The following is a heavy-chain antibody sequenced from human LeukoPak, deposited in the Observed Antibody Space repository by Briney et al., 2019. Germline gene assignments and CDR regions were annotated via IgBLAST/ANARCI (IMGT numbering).Heavy chain of an antibody. CDR2: MNPNIGNT. CDR1: GYTFTSYD. CDR3: ARVPAKKYCSSTSCYSGWFDP. J-gene: IGHJ5*02. D-gene: IGHD2-2*01. V-gene: IGHV1-8*01. Sequence: GASVRVSCKASGYTFTSYDINWVRQATGQGLEWMGWMNPNIGNTGYAQKFQGRVTMTRNTSISTAYMELSSLRSEDTAVYYCARVPAKKYCSSTSCYSGWFDPWGQGTLVTVSS.